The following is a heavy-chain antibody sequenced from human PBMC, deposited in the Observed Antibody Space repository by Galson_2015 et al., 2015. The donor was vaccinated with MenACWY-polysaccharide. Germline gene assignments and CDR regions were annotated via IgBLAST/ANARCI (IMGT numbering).Heavy chain of an antibody. Sequence: SLRLSCAASGFTFSSYAMSWVRQAPGKGLEWVSAISGSGGSTYYADSVKGRFTISRDNSKNTLYLQMNSLRAEDTAVYYCAKPLRDYCSGGSCRPDTDAFEIWGQGTMVTVSS. V-gene: IGHV3-23*01. CDR3: AKPLRDYCSGGSCRPDTDAFEI. CDR2: ISGSGGST. J-gene: IGHJ3*02. D-gene: IGHD2-15*01. CDR1: GFTFSSYA.